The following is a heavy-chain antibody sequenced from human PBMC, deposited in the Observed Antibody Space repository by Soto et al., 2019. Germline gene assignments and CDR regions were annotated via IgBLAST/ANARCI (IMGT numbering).Heavy chain of an antibody. CDR2: ISAYNGNT. CDR3: ARDPAGVAAAATELDY. CDR1: AYAFWRYR. V-gene: IGHV1-18*01. Sequence: GSLRGAAYAFWRYRCCALHQAPGQGGEWMGGISAYNGNTNYAQKLQGRVTMTTDTSTSTAYMELRSLRSDDTAVYYCARDPAGVAAAATELDYWGQGTLVTVSS. D-gene: IGHD6-13*01. J-gene: IGHJ4*02.